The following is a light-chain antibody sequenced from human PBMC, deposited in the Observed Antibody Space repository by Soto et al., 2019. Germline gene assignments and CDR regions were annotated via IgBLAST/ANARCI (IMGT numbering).Light chain of an antibody. CDR1: QSVGSY. J-gene: IGKJ4*01. V-gene: IGKV3-11*01. Sequence: EIVLTQSPATLSLSPGERATLSCRASQSVGSYLAWYQQKPGQAPRLLIYDASNRATGIPARFSGSGSGTDFTLTLSSLEPEDFAVYYCQQRSSWPLTFGGGTKVKIK. CDR3: QQRSSWPLT. CDR2: DAS.